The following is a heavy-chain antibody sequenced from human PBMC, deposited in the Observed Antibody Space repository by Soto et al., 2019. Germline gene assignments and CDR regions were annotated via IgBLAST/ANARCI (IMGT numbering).Heavy chain of an antibody. CDR3: ARALFLGYCSGGSCYSTGGDFDY. CDR1: GGTFSSYA. CDR2: IIPIFGTA. V-gene: IGHV1-69*01. J-gene: IGHJ4*02. Sequence: QVQLVQSGAEVKKPGSSVKVSCKASGGTFSSYAISWVRQAPGQGLEWMGGIIPIFGTANYAQKFQGRVTSTADESTSTAYRELSSLRSEDTAVYYCARALFLGYCSGGSCYSTGGDFDYWGQGTLVTVSS. D-gene: IGHD2-15*01.